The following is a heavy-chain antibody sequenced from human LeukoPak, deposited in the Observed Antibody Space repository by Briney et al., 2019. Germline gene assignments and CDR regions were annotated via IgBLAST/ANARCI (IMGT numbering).Heavy chain of an antibody. Sequence: ASVKVSCKASGYTFTSYGISWVRQATGQGLEWMGWMNPNSGNTGYAQKFQGRVTMTRNTSISTAYMELSSLRSEDTAVYYCARGVPNYYDSSGYYYFFDYWGQGTLVTVSS. CDR3: ARGVPNYYDSSGYYYFFDY. J-gene: IGHJ4*02. D-gene: IGHD3-22*01. CDR2: MNPNSGNT. V-gene: IGHV1-8*02. CDR1: GYTFTSYG.